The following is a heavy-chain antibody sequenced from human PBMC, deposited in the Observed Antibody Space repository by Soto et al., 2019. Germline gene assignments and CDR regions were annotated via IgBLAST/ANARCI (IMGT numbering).Heavy chain of an antibody. D-gene: IGHD3-16*01. CDR2: IIPILGIA. V-gene: IGHV1-69*04. CDR3: ARDPPLNSRGGGRNWFDP. CDR1: GGTFSSYT. J-gene: IGHJ5*02. Sequence: GASVKVSCKASGGTFSSYTISWVRQAPGQGLEWMGRIIPILGIANYAQKFQGRVTLTADKSTSTAYMELSSLRSEDTAVYYCARDPPLNSRGGGRNWFDPWGHRTLVTVTS.